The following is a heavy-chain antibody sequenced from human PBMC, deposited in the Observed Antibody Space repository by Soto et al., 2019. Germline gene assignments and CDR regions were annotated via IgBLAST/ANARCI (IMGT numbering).Heavy chain of an antibody. J-gene: IGHJ6*02. CDR3: ATSTYSSSWYLAPYYYYYGMDV. Sequence: GGSLRLSCSASGFTFSSYAMHWVRQAPGKGLEYVSTISSNGGSTYYADSVRGRFTISRDNSKNTLYLQMSSLRAEDTAVYYCATSTYSSSWYLAPYYYYYGMDVWGQGTTVTVSS. CDR2: ISSNGGST. V-gene: IGHV3-64D*06. D-gene: IGHD6-13*01. CDR1: GFTFSSYA.